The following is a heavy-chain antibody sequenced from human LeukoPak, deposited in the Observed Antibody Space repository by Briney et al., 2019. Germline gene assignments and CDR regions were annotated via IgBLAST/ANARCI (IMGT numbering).Heavy chain of an antibody. CDR1: GGSISGYY. D-gene: IGHD3-22*01. J-gene: IGHJ4*02. CDR3: ARQGRGYYYYFDY. CDR2: IYYSGNT. Sequence: PSETLSLTCIVSGGSISGYYWVWIRQPPGKGLEWIGYIYYSGNTNYNPSLKSRVTISVDTSKNQFSLKLSSATAADTAVYYCARQGRGYYYYFDYWGQGTLVTVSS. V-gene: IGHV4-59*08.